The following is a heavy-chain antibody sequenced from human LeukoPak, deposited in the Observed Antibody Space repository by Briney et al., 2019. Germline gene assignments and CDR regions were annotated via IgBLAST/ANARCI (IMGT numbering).Heavy chain of an antibody. CDR3: AKGPSSAAISRWFDP. D-gene: IGHD3-22*01. Sequence: GGSLRLSCAASGFTFSSYAMSWVRQAPGKGLEWVSAISGSGGSTYYADSVKGRFTISRDNSKNTLYLQMNSLRAEDTAVYYCAKGPSSAAISRWFDPWGQGTLVTVFS. J-gene: IGHJ5*02. V-gene: IGHV3-23*01. CDR1: GFTFSSYA. CDR2: ISGSGGST.